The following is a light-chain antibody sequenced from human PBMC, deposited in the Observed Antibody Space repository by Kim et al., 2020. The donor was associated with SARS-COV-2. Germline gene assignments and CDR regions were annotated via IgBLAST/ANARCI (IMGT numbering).Light chain of an antibody. CDR3: QEYTTSSRT. V-gene: IGKV1-5*03. J-gene: IGKJ1*01. CDR2: KAS. CDR1: QSVRTW. Sequence: GDRVTITCRASQSVRTWLAWYQQKPGKAPKSLIYKASSLESGVPSRFSGSGSGTEFTLTINSLQPDDFATYYCQEYTTSSRTFGPGTKVDIK.